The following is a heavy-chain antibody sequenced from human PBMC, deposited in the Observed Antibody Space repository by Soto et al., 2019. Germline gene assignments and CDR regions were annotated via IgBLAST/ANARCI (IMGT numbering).Heavy chain of an antibody. J-gene: IGHJ4*01. CDR3: ARGARSIHYYFDF. V-gene: IGHV3-30*03. CDR1: GFSFGSYG. D-gene: IGHD3-10*01. CDR2: ISYDGANK. Sequence: PGGSLRLSCATSGFSFGSYGMHWVRQAPGKGLEWVAVISYDGANKHFIDSVKGRFSISRDNSTNTVFLEMNRMRTEDTAIYHCARGARSIHYYFDFWGRGNPVTVSS.